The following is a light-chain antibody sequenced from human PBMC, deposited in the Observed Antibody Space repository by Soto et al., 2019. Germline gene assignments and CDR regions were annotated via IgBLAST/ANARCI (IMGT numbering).Light chain of an antibody. V-gene: IGKV1-33*01. CDR3: QQYENLPT. J-gene: IGKJ5*01. CDR2: DAS. CDR1: QDITNY. Sequence: DIQMTQSPSSLSASVRDRVTFTCQASQDITNYLNWYQQRPGKAPKLLIYDASNLETGVPSRFSGSGSGTDFTFTISRLQPEDIATYYCQQYENLPTFGQGTRLEIK.